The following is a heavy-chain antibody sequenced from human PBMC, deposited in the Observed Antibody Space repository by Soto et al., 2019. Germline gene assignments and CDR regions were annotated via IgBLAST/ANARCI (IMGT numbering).Heavy chain of an antibody. J-gene: IGHJ3*02. V-gene: IGHV1-69*01. CDR2: IIPIFGTA. D-gene: IGHD6-13*01. CDR3: ASKRIAAAGPDAFDI. CDR1: GGTFSSYA. Sequence: QVQLVQSGAEVKKPGSSLKVSCKASGGTFSSYAISWVRQAPGQGLEWMGGIIPIFGTAYYAQKFQGRVTITADESTSTAYMELSSLISADTAVYYCASKRIAAAGPDAFDIWGQGTMVTVSS.